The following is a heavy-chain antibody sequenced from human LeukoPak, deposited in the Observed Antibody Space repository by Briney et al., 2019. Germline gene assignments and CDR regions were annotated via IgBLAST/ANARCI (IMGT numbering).Heavy chain of an antibody. Sequence: SVKVSCKASGGTFSSYAISWVRQAPGQGLEWMGRIIPILGIANYARKFQGRVTITADKSTTTAYMELSSLRSEDTAVYYCARAPFPGGGANFDHGGQGPLVTFPS. CDR1: GGTFSSYA. D-gene: IGHD3-16*01. J-gene: IGHJ4*02. CDR2: IIPILGIA. CDR3: ARAPFPGGGANFDH. V-gene: IGHV1-69*04.